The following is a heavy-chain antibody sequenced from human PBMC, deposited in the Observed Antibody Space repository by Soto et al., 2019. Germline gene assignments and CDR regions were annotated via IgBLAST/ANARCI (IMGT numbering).Heavy chain of an antibody. J-gene: IGHJ2*01. CDR1: GGTISSYC. CDR3: ARGPIVLVTSTPRFWYFDL. CDR2: IYYSGST. V-gene: IGHV4-59*04. Sequence: SETLSVTWTVAGGTISSYCGSWIRKTTGKGLEWIGYIYYSGSTYYNSSLESRVTISVDRSKSQFSLELSSVTAADTAVYYCARGPIVLVTSTPRFWYFDLWGRGSLVTVSS. D-gene: IGHD2-21*02.